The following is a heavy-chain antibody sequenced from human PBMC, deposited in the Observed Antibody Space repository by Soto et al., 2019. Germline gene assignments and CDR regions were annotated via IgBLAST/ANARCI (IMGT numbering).Heavy chain of an antibody. D-gene: IGHD6-19*01. Sequence: QITLKASGPTLVKPTQTLTLTCAFSGFSISTGGEAVGWIRQPPGKALEWLALIHWNGDKHYTPSLKSRLTLAKDTAKEQVVLTVTNKDPMDTGTYYCAHGPGRIAVPGTRAFDIWGQGTMVTVSS. CDR3: AHGPGRIAVPGTRAFDI. V-gene: IGHV2-5*01. CDR2: IHWNGDK. J-gene: IGHJ3*02. CDR1: GFSISTGGEA.